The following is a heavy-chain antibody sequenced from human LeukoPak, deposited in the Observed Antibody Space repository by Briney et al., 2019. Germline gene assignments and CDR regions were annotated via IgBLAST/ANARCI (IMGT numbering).Heavy chain of an antibody. J-gene: IGHJ6*02. CDR2: IYYSGST. CDR3: ARGYGRAYYYYYGMDV. Sequence: SETLSLTCTVSGGPISSSTYYWGWIRQPPGKGLEWIGSIYYSGSTYYNPSLKSRVTISVDTSKNQFSLKLSSVTAADTAVYYCARGYGRAYYYYYGMDVWGQGTTVTVSS. CDR1: GGPISSSTYY. D-gene: IGHD5-12*01. V-gene: IGHV4-39*01.